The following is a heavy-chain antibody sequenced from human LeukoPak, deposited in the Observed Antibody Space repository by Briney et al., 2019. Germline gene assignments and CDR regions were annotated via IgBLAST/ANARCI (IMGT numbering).Heavy chain of an antibody. CDR2: ISGSGGRT. CDR3: AKRPYGSGTYHFDY. V-gene: IGHV3-23*01. Sequence: GGSLRLSCAASGFTFSSYAMSWVRQAPGKGLEGVSAISGSGGRTYYADSVKGRFTISRDNSKNTLYLQMNSLRAEDTAVYYCAKRPYGSGTYHFDYWGQGPLVTVSS. D-gene: IGHD3-10*01. CDR1: GFTFSSYA. J-gene: IGHJ4*02.